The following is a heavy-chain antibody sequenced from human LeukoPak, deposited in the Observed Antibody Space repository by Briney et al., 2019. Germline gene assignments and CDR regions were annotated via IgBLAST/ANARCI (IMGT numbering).Heavy chain of an antibody. CDR2: ISYSGST. CDR1: GGSITSSTYY. CDR3: ARFYYDSSGYSRWFDP. J-gene: IGHJ5*02. D-gene: IGHD3-22*01. Sequence: SETLSLTCTVSGGSITSSTYYWGWIRQPPGKGREWIGSISYSGSTYYNPSLKSRVTISVDTSKNQFSLRLSSVTAADTAVYYCARFYYDSSGYSRWFDPWGQGTLVTVSS. V-gene: IGHV4-39*07.